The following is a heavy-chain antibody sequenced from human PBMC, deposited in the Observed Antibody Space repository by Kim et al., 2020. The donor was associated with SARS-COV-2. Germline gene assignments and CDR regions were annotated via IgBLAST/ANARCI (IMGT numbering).Heavy chain of an antibody. CDR3: ARGGPLDTAMGEYYYYYMDV. CDR1: GFTFSSYS. D-gene: IGHD5-18*01. CDR2: ISSSSSTF. J-gene: IGHJ6*03. Sequence: GGSLRLSCAASGFTFSSYSMNWVRQAPGKGLEWVSYISSSSSTFYYASSVKRRFTISRENAKTSLYLQMNRLRDDDTAVYYCARGGPLDTAMGEYYYYYMDVWGKGTTVTVSS. V-gene: IGHV3-48*02.